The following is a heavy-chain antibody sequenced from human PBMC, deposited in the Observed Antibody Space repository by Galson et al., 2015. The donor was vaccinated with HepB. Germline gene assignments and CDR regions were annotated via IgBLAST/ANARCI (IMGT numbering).Heavy chain of an antibody. CDR2: ISYDGSNK. V-gene: IGHV3-30-3*01. Sequence: SLRLSCAASGFTFSSYAMHWVRQAPGKGLEWVAVISYDGSNKYYADSVKGRFTISRDNSKNTLYLQMNSLRAEDTAVYYCARDPGTYYGSGTKMHSPVWVWWFDPWGQGTLVTVSS. D-gene: IGHD3-10*01. J-gene: IGHJ5*02. CDR3: ARDPGTYYGSGTKMHSPVWVWWFDP. CDR1: GFTFSSYA.